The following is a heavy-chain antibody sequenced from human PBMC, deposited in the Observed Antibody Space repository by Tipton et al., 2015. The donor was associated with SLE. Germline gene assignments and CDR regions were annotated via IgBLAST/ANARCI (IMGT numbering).Heavy chain of an antibody. D-gene: IGHD4-17*01. CDR3: AKDMTTVTTFADY. J-gene: IGHJ4*02. V-gene: IGHV3-9*01. Sequence: RSLRLSCAASGFTFDDYAMHWVRQAPGKGLEWVSGISWNSGSIGYADSVKGRFTISRDNAKNSLYLQMNSLRAEDTALYYCAKDMTTVTTFADYWGQGTLVTVSS. CDR2: ISWNSGSI. CDR1: GFTFDDYA.